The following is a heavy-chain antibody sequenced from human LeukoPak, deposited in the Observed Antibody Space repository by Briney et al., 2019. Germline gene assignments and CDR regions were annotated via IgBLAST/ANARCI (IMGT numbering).Heavy chain of an antibody. J-gene: IGHJ4*02. CDR2: IKQDGSEK. V-gene: IGHV3-7*01. CDR1: GFTFSSYW. Sequence: GGSLRLSCAASGFTFSSYWMSWVRQAPGKGLEWVANIKQDGSEKYYVDSVKGRFTISRDNAKNSLYLQMNSLRAEDTAVYYCAREGGRYCTNGVCPPFDYWGQGTLVTVSS. D-gene: IGHD2-8*01. CDR3: AREGGRYCTNGVCPPFDY.